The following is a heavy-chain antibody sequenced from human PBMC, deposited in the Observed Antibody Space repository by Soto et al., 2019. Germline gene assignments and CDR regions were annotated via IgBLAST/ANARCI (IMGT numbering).Heavy chain of an antibody. V-gene: IGHV4-31*03. J-gene: IGHJ4*02. Sequence: QVELQESGPGLVKPSQTLSLTCTVSGGSISSGPYYWTWIRQHPGRGLEWIGYLSYSGNTYYNPSLTSRVTISVDTSKNQFSLNLSSVTAADTAVYYCARGMYYYDPWGQGTLVTVSS. CDR3: ARGMYYYDP. CDR2: LSYSGNT. D-gene: IGHD3-22*01. CDR1: GGSISSGPYY.